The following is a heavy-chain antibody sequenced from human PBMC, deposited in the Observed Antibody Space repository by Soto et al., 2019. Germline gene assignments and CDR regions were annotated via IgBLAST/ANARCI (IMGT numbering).Heavy chain of an antibody. V-gene: IGHV1-46*01. CDR2: INPSGGST. CDR3: ARARYYYDSSGLRVDI. J-gene: IGHJ3*02. CDR1: GYTFASYY. Sequence: SVKVSCKASGYTFASYYMHWVRQAPGQGLEWMGIINPSGGSTSYAQKFQGRVTMTRDTSTSTVYMELSSLRSEDTAVYYCARARYYYDSSGLRVDIWGQGTMVTVS. D-gene: IGHD3-22*01.